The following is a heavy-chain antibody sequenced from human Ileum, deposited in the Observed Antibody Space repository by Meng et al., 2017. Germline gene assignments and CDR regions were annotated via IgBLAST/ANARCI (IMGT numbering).Heavy chain of an antibody. Sequence: QVQLQESGPGLVKPSGTPSLTCAVSGDSISSRDWWSWVRQPPGKGLEWIGEISQESGRTNYNPSLKSRVTISLDKSKNQFSLNLNSVTAADTAVYYCVRNEGYSLGDWGQGTLVTVSS. CDR3: VRNEGYSLGD. CDR1: GDSISSRDW. D-gene: IGHD2-21*01. CDR2: ISQESGRT. J-gene: IGHJ4*02. V-gene: IGHV4-4*02.